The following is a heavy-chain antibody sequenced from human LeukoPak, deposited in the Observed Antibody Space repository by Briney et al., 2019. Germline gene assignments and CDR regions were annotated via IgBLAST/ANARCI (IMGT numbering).Heavy chain of an antibody. V-gene: IGHV4-4*02. CDR2: IYHSGST. D-gene: IGHD1-26*01. Sequence: SGTLSLTCAVSGGXISSSNCWSWVRQPPGKGLEWIGEIYHSGSTNYNPSLKSRVTISVDKSKNQFSLKLSSVTAADTAVYYCARRGSYYVYYFDYWGQGTLVTVSS. J-gene: IGHJ4*02. CDR3: ARRGSYYVYYFDY. CDR1: GGXISSSNC.